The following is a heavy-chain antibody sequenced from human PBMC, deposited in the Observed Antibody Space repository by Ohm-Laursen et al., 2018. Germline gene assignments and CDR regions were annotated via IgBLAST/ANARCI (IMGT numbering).Heavy chain of an antibody. CDR3: ARGQPIDF. CDR2: INTGGGST. CDR1: GYTFTNYY. V-gene: IGHV1-46*01. J-gene: IGHJ4*02. Sequence: ASVKVSCKASGYTFTNYYMHWVRQAPGQGLEWMGIINTGGGSTSHAQKFQGRLTMTRDTSTSTVYMELSSLRSEDTAMYYRARGQPIDFWGQGTLVTVSS.